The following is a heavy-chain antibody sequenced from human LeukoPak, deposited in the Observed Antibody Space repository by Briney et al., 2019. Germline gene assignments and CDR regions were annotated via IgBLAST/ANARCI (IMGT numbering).Heavy chain of an antibody. CDR3: ARTNRYCSSTSCNDAFDI. J-gene: IGHJ3*02. CDR2: ISSSSSYI. D-gene: IGHD2-2*01. Sequence: GGSLRLSCAASGFTFSSYSMNWVRQAPGKGLEWVSSISSSSSYIYYADSVKGRFTISRDNAKNSLYLQMNSLRAEDTAVYYCARTNRYCSSTSCNDAFDIWGRGTMVTVSS. V-gene: IGHV3-21*01. CDR1: GFTFSSYS.